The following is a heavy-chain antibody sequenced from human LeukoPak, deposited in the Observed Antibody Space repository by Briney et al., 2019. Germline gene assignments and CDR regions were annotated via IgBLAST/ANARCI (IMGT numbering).Heavy chain of an antibody. D-gene: IGHD3-10*01. Sequence: GGSLRLSCAASGFTFGGYYMTWVRQAPGKGLEWVANIKQDGSDKYYVDSVKGRVTISRDYDKNSLYLQMNSLRAEDTAVYYCARDQRGSGSRYYYYYMDVWGKGTTVTISS. V-gene: IGHV3-7*01. CDR2: IKQDGSDK. CDR1: GFTFGGYY. CDR3: ARDQRGSGSRYYYYYMDV. J-gene: IGHJ6*03.